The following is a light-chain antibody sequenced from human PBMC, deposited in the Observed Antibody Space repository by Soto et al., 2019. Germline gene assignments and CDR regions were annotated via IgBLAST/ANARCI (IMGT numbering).Light chain of an antibody. CDR1: SSDIGNYDY. CDR2: EVS. V-gene: IGLV2-14*01. Sequence: QSALTQPASVSGSPGQSITISCTGTSSDIGNYDYVSWFQQHPGKAPKLLISEVSNRPSGISYRFSGSKSGTTASLTISGLQAEGEADYYCSSYTRTSSYVFGGGTKVTVL. J-gene: IGLJ1*01. CDR3: SSYTRTSSYV.